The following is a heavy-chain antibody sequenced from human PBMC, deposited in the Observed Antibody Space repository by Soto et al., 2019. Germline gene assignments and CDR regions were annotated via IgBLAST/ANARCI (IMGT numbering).Heavy chain of an antibody. CDR3: AKGDGDYNFFYGMDV. D-gene: IGHD4-17*01. Sequence: QVQLVESGGGVVQPGRSLRLSCAASGFTFSSYGMHWVRQAPGKGLEWVAVISYDGSNKYYADSVKGRFTISRDNSKNTLYLQRNSMRAEDTAVYYCAKGDGDYNFFYGMDVWGQGTTVTVSS. CDR2: ISYDGSNK. J-gene: IGHJ6*02. CDR1: GFTFSSYG. V-gene: IGHV3-30*18.